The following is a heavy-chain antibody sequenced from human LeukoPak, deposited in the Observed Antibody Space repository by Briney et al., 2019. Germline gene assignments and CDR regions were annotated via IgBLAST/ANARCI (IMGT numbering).Heavy chain of an antibody. CDR1: GFTFSSYA. J-gene: IGHJ6*02. Sequence: GGSLRLSCAASGFTFSSYAMSWVRQAPGKGLEWCSGISGSGGSTYYADSVKGRLTISRDNSKNTLYLQMNSLRAEDTAVYYCAKDSWQQGYYYGMDVWGQGTTVTVSS. CDR3: AKDSWQQGYYYGMDV. CDR2: ISGSGGST. V-gene: IGHV3-23*01.